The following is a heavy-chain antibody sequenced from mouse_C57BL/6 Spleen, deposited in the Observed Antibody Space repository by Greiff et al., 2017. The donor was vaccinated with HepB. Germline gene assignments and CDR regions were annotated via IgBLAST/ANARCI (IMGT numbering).Heavy chain of an antibody. J-gene: IGHJ3*01. V-gene: IGHV5-4*03. CDR2: ISDGGSYT. CDR3: ARGYDYDGGAWFAY. CDR1: GFTFSSYA. Sequence: EVKLMESGGGLVKPGGSLKLSCAASGFTFSSYAMSWVRQTPEKRLEWVATISDGGSYTYYPDNVKGRFTISRDNAKNNLYLQMSHLKSEDTAMYYCARGYDYDGGAWFAYWGQGTLVTVSA. D-gene: IGHD2-4*01.